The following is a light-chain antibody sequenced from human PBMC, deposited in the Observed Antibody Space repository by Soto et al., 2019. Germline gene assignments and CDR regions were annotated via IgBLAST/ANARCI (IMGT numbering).Light chain of an antibody. CDR3: CSYTTSNTRQIV. CDR1: SSDVGGYNY. V-gene: IGLV2-14*01. Sequence: QSALTQPASVSGSPGQSIPISCTGTSSDVGGYNYVSWYQQHPGKAPKFMIYDVSNRPSGVSNRFSGSKSGNTASLTISGLQADDEADYYCCSYTTSNTRQIVFGTGTKVTVL. J-gene: IGLJ1*01. CDR2: DVS.